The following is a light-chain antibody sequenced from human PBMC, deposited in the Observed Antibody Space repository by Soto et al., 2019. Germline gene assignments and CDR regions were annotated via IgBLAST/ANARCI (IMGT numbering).Light chain of an antibody. V-gene: IGLV2-8*01. J-gene: IGLJ3*02. CDR3: GSYSCSNDCYLV. CDR1: SSDVGGYNY. Sequence: QSALTQPPSASGSPGQSVTISCTGTSSDVGGYNYVSWYQQYPGRAPKLMIYEVTKRPSGVPDRFSGSKSGNTASLTVSGLQAEDEADDDCGSYSCSNDCYLVFGGGTKLTVL. CDR2: EVT.